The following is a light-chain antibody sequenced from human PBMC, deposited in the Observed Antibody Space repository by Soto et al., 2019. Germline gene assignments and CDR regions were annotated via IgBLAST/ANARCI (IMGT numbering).Light chain of an antibody. Sequence: QSVLTQPPSVSAAPGQTVTISCSGSSSKIGNNYVSWYQQLPGTAPKLLIYDNNKRPSGIPDRFSGSKSGTSATLGITGLQAGDEADYYCGTWDSSLSALVFGGGTKLTVL. CDR1: SSKIGNNY. V-gene: IGLV1-51*01. CDR3: GTWDSSLSALV. J-gene: IGLJ2*01. CDR2: DNN.